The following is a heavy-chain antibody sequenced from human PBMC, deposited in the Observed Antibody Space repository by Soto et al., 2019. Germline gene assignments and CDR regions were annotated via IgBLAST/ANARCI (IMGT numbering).Heavy chain of an antibody. CDR1: GGTFSTYA. D-gene: IGHD5-18*01. CDR2: IIPMFGTA. J-gene: IGHJ4*02. CDR3: ASGIQLWLRRINNGYSG. Sequence: QVQLVQSGAEVKKPESSVKVSCKAPGGTFSTYAISWVRQAPGQGLEWMGGIIPMFGTANYAQRCQDRVTIPADASTNTVYMELSSLRSEDTAVYFCASGIQLWLRRINNGYSGWGQGTLVTVSS. V-gene: IGHV1-69*12.